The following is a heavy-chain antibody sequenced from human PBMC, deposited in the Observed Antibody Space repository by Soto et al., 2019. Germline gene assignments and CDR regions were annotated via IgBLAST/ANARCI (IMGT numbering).Heavy chain of an antibody. CDR1: GGSISSSSYY. CDR2: IYYSGST. CDR3: ARHGIVVVPAAMPAPFDY. J-gene: IGHJ4*02. Sequence: QLQLQESGPGLVKPSETLSLTCTVSGGSISSSSYYWGWIRQPPGKGLEWIGSIYYSGSTYYNPSLKSRVTISVDTSKNQFSLKLSSVTAADTAVYYCARHGIVVVPAAMPAPFDYWGQGTLVTVSS. V-gene: IGHV4-39*01. D-gene: IGHD2-2*01.